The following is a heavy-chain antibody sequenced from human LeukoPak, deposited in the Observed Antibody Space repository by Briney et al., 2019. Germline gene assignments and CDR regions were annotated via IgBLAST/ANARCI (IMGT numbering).Heavy chain of an antibody. CDR2: INHSGST. V-gene: IGHV4-34*01. CDR3: ASTFFFGEEASEAYYYYGMDV. Sequence: SETLSLTCTVSGGSISSYYWSWIRQPPGKGLEWIGEINHSGSTNYNPSLKSRVTISVDTSKNQFSLKLSSVTAADTAVYYCASTFFFGEEASEAYYYYGMDVWGQGTTVTVSS. J-gene: IGHJ6*02. CDR1: GGSISSYY. D-gene: IGHD3-10*01.